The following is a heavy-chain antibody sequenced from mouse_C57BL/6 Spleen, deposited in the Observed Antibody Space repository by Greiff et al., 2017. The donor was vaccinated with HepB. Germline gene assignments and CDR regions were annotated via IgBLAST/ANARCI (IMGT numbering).Heavy chain of an antibody. V-gene: IGHV14-3*01. CDR1: GFTFKNSY. D-gene: IGHD1-3*01. CDR2: IDPANSNT. CDR3: AGRDNRRYFAY. Sequence: VQLQQSVAELVRPGASVKLSCTASGFTFKNSYMHWVKQRPEQGLEWIGSIDPANSNTKYAPKFQGKATITADTSSNTACLQLSSLTSEDTAIYYYAGRDNRRYFAYWGQGTTLTVSS. J-gene: IGHJ2*01.